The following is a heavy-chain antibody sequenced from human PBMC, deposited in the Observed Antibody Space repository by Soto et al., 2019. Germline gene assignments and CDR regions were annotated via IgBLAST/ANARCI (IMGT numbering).Heavy chain of an antibody. Sequence: GGFLRLSCAASGFTFSSYWMHWVRQAPGKGLVWVSRINSDGSSTSYAGSVKGRFTISRDNAKNTLYLQMNSLRAEDTAVYYCVRTSLVVAAATREDYWGQGILVTVSS. CDR2: INSDGSST. J-gene: IGHJ4*02. V-gene: IGHV3-74*01. CDR1: GFTFSSYW. CDR3: VRTSLVVAAATREDY. D-gene: IGHD2-15*01.